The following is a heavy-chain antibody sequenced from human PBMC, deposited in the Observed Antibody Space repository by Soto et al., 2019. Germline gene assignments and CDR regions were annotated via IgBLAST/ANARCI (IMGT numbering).Heavy chain of an antibody. D-gene: IGHD1-26*01. J-gene: IGHJ4*02. CDR3: AGGPAVDVGPTYFDH. CDR1: GGAISSYA. CDR2: SIPDSGTT. Sequence: QVQLLQSGAEVKKPGSSVKVSCKAIGGAISSYAISWVRQAPGQGLEWMGGSIPDSGTTTYAQKFQARVTIPADESTTSAYMELSSLRSEDTAVYYCAGGPAVDVGPTYFDHWGQGTPVTVSP. V-gene: IGHV1-69*01.